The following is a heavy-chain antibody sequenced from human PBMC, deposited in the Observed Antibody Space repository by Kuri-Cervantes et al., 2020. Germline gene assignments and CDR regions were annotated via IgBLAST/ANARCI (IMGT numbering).Heavy chain of an antibody. D-gene: IGHD6-6*01. CDR3: AREDYSSSSGGMDV. CDR1: GGSISSSSYY. J-gene: IGHJ6*02. CDR2: IYYSGST. V-gene: IGHV4-39*02. Sequence: GSLRLSCTVSGGSISSSSYYWGWIRQPPGKGLEWIGSIYYSGSTYYNPSLKSRVTISVDTSKNQFSLKLSSETAADTAVYYCAREDYSSSSGGMDVWGQGTTVTVSS.